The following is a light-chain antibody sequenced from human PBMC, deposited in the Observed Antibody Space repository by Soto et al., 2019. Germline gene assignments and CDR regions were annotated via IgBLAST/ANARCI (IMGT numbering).Light chain of an antibody. V-gene: IGKV3-15*01. CDR1: QTVSAN. CDR2: DAS. J-gene: IGKJ1*01. CDR3: QHYYDWPT. Sequence: EIVLTQSPVTLSVSLGEGATLSCRASQTVSANLAWYQQKPGQAPRLLIYDASTRATGIPARFSGGGSGTEFTLTISILQSDDSADYYCQHYYDWPTFGQGTKVEI.